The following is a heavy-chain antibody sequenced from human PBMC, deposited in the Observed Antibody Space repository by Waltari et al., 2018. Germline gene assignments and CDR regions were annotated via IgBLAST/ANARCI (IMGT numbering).Heavy chain of an antibody. CDR2: INPKAGGT. CDR1: GYTFTAYY. V-gene: IGHV1-2*02. Sequence: QVQLVQSGAEVKKPGASVKVSCKASGYTFTAYYMHWVRLAPGQGLEWMGWINPKAGGTRIAQKFQGRVTVTRDASITTGYMELTSLRSDDTALYYRARVIYSSGWNPIDFWGQGTLVTVSS. CDR3: ARVIYSSGWNPIDF. J-gene: IGHJ4*02. D-gene: IGHD6-19*01.